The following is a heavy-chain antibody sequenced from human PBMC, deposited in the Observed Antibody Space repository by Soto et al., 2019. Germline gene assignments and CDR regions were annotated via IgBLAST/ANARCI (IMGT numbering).Heavy chain of an antibody. J-gene: IGHJ4*02. CDR1: GYDFSDHY. CDR3: ARAPRGGVIIVITSAQIDY. D-gene: IGHD3-10*01. Sequence: ASVKVSCKASGYDFSDHYIHWVRQAPGQGLEWMGIISPDGGSTKYSQKFQARITMTRDTSTSTVYMELSSLRSEDTAVYYCARAPRGGVIIVITSAQIDYWGQGTLVAVSS. V-gene: IGHV1-46*01. CDR2: ISPDGGST.